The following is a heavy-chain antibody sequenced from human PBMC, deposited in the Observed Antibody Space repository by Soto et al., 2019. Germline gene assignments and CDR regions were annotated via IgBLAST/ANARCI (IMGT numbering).Heavy chain of an antibody. CDR3: ATIIIPAATNFY. D-gene: IGHD2-2*01. Sequence: EVQLLESGGGLVQPGGSLRLSCAASGITFTAYAMSWVRQAPGKGLEWVSSISGSGGSTYYADSVKGRLTFSRDNSKNTLYLQMNSLRAEDTAVYYCATIIIPAATNFYWGQGTLVTVSS. V-gene: IGHV3-23*01. J-gene: IGHJ4*02. CDR1: GITFTAYA. CDR2: ISGSGGST.